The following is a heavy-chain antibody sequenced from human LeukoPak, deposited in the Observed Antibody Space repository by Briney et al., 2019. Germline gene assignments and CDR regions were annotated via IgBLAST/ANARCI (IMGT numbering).Heavy chain of an antibody. CDR3: ARDMVRGVITGYYFDY. J-gene: IGHJ4*02. CDR2: IIPILGIA. Sequence: ASVKVSCKASGGTFSSYTISWVRQAPGQRLEWMGRIIPILGIANYAQKFQGRVTITADKSTSTAYMELSSLRSEDTAVYYCARDMVRGVITGYYFDYWGQGTLVTVSS. V-gene: IGHV1-69*04. D-gene: IGHD3-10*01. CDR1: GGTFSSYT.